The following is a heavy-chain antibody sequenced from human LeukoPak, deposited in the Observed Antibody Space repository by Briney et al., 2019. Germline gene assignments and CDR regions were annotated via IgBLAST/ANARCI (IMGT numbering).Heavy chain of an antibody. CDR3: ARATTTRTRFDY. CDR1: GFAVSSNY. CDR2: IYSGGST. D-gene: IGHD4-17*01. V-gene: IGHV3-53*01. Sequence: GGSLRLSCAASGFAVSSNYMSWVRQAPGKGLEWVSVIYSGGSTYYADSVKGRFTISRDNSKNTLYLQMNSLRDEDTAVYFCARATTTRTRFDYWGQGTLVTVSS. J-gene: IGHJ4*02.